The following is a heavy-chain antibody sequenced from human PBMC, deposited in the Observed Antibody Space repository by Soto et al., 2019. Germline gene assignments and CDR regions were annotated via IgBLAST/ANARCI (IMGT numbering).Heavy chain of an antibody. V-gene: IGHV1-2*04. CDR3: ARGPTAVPTAVAGTVGWFDP. J-gene: IGHJ5*02. D-gene: IGHD6-19*01. CDR1: GYTFTGYY. Sequence: VSVKVSCKASGYTFTGYYMHWVRQAPGQGLEWMGWINPNSGGTNYAQKFQGWVTMTRDTSISTAYMELSRLRSDDTAVYYCARGPTAVPTAVAGTVGWFDPWGQGTLVTVSS. CDR2: INPNSGGT.